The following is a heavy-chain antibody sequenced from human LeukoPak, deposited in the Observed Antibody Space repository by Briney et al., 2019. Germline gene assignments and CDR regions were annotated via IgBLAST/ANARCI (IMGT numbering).Heavy chain of an antibody. D-gene: IGHD1-26*01. CDR1: GFTSSSYA. V-gene: IGHV3-30*04. CDR2: ISYDGSNK. J-gene: IGHJ4*02. Sequence: GGSLRLSCAASGFTSSSYAMHWVRQAPGKGLEWVAVISYDGSNKYYADSVKGRFTISRDNSKNTLYLQMNSLRAEDTAVYYCARDSGATAKPDYWGQGTLVTVSS. CDR3: ARDSGATAKPDY.